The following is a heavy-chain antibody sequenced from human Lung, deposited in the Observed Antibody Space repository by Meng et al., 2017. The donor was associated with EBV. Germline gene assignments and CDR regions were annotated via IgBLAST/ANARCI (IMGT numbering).Heavy chain of an antibody. CDR3: TRRRWFSDYFDY. Sequence: QVELARAGAELKKPGATVSVTCKGYGYIFNNYGVSWERPAHGQGPEWMGWINTNTGDTKYAQKFQGWVTMTRDTSITTAYMEVSGLKSDDTAVYYCTRRRWFSDYFDYWGQGTLVTVSS. J-gene: IGHJ4*02. D-gene: IGHD4-23*01. CDR2: INTNTGDT. V-gene: IGHV1-18*01. CDR1: GYIFNNYG.